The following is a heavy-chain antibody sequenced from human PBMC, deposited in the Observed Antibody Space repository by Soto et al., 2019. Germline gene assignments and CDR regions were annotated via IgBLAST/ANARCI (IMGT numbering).Heavy chain of an antibody. V-gene: IGHV3-23*01. CDR3: AKDGPTVGIHYYGMHV. D-gene: IGHD2-2*02. Sequence: RGSLRLSCEVSGFTFSSYGMNWVRQAPDKGLEWVSTIGIGGDTYYADSVKGRFTISRDKSKNTLFLQMNSLRAEDTALYFCAKDGPTVGIHYYGMHVWCQATNVTLSS. CDR1: GFTFSSYG. J-gene: IGHJ6*02. CDR2: IGIGGDT.